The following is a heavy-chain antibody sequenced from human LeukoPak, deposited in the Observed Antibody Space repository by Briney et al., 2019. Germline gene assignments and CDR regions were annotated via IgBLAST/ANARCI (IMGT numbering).Heavy chain of an antibody. J-gene: IGHJ6*02. CDR1: DGSISTYY. CDR3: ARAPGGDYGMDV. D-gene: IGHD3-10*01. CDR2: IYYSGST. Sequence: PSETLSLTRTVSDGSISTYYWTWIRQPPGKGLEWIGYIYYSGSTNYNPSLKSRVTISVDTSKNQFSLNLTSVTAADTAVYYCARAPGGDYGMDVWGQGTTVTVSS. V-gene: IGHV4-59*01.